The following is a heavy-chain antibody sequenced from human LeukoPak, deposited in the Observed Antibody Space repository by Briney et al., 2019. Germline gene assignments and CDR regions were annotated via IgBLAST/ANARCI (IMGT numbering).Heavy chain of an antibody. CDR3: ARTVKYSYGYFDY. V-gene: IGHV3-21*01. CDR2: ITSSSDYI. CDR1: GFIFPTYS. Sequence: GGSLRLSCAASGFIFPTYSIHWVRQAPGKGLEWVSSITSSSDYIYYADSVKGRFTISRDNAKNSLYLQMNSLRAEDTAVYYCARTVKYSYGYFDYWGQGTLVTVSS. D-gene: IGHD5-18*01. J-gene: IGHJ4*02.